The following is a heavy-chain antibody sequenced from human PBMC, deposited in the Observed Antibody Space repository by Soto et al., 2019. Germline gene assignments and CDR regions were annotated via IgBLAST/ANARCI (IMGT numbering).Heavy chain of an antibody. CDR2: FDPEDGET. D-gene: IGHD3-3*01. J-gene: IGHJ5*02. Sequence: ASVKVSCKASGYTLTELSMHWVRQAPGKGLEWMGGFDPEDGETIYAQKFQGRVTMTEDTSTDTAYMELSSLRSEETAVCYCATGLRTILETFDPWGQGTLVTVSS. CDR3: ATGLRTILETFDP. V-gene: IGHV1-24*01. CDR1: GYTLTELS.